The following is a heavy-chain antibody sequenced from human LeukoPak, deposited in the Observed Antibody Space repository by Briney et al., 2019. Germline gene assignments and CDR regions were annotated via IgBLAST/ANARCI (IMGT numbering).Heavy chain of an antibody. V-gene: IGHV4-61*02. CDR3: ARADYSNYVAYNWFDP. CDR1: GGSISSTHYY. CDR2: IYTSGST. J-gene: IGHJ5*02. D-gene: IGHD4-11*01. Sequence: SETLSLTCTVSGGSISSTHYYWSWIRQPAGKGLVWIGRIYTSGSTNYNPSLKSRVTISVDTSKNQFSLKLSSVTAADTAVYYCARADYSNYVAYNWFDPWGQGTLVTVSS.